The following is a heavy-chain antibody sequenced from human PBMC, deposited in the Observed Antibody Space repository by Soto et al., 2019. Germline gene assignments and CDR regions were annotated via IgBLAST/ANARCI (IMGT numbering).Heavy chain of an antibody. V-gene: IGHV1-3*01. CDR1: GYTFTSYA. J-gene: IGHJ3*02. Sequence: ASVKVSCKASGYTFTSYAMHWVRQAPGQRLEWMGWINPCNGNTKYSQKFQGRVTITRDTSASTAYMELSSRRSEDTAVYDCARVGDSGGYYDAFDIWGQGTMVTVSS. D-gene: IGHD3-22*01. CDR2: INPCNGNT. CDR3: ARVGDSGGYYDAFDI.